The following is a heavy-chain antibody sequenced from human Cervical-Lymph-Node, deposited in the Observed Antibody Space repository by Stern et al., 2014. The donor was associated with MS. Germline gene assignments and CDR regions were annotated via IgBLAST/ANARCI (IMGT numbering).Heavy chain of an antibody. J-gene: IGHJ5*02. D-gene: IGHD6-19*01. CDR2: IWYDGSND. CDR3: VAYASGDNINH. CDR1: GLTFSRNG. V-gene: IGHV3-33*03. Sequence: QVQLVESGGGVVQPGRSLRLSCAASGLTFSRNGMHWVRQAPGKGLAWVAVIWYDGSNDKYVDSVKGRFTISRDNSKNTLYLQMNSLRVEDTAVYYCVAYASGDNINHWGQGTLVTVSS.